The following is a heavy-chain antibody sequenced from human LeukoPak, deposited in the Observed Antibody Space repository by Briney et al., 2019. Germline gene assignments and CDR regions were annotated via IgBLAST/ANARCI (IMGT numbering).Heavy chain of an antibody. V-gene: IGHV4-31*03. CDR3: ARGRSGSYYNLYYFDY. Sequence: SQTLSLTCTVSGGSISSGGYYWSWIRQHPGKGLEWIGYIYYSGSTYYNPSLKSRVTISVDTSKNQFSLKLSSVTAADTAVYYWARGRSGSYYNLYYFDYWGQGTLVTVSS. CDR2: IYYSGST. J-gene: IGHJ4*02. D-gene: IGHD3-10*01. CDR1: GGSISSGGYY.